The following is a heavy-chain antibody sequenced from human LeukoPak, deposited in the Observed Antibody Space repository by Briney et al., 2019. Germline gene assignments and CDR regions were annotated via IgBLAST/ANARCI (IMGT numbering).Heavy chain of an antibody. CDR3: AKRESSTNFYFDY. V-gene: IGHV3-23*01. D-gene: IGHD2-2*01. Sequence: PGGSLILSCAASGFTFTNYAMSWVRQAPGKGLEWVSTINKSGGNTYYADSVKGRFTISRDNSKSTLFLQMNSLRADDTAVYYCAKRESSTNFYFDYWGQGTLVAVSS. J-gene: IGHJ4*02. CDR2: INKSGGNT. CDR1: GFTFTNYA.